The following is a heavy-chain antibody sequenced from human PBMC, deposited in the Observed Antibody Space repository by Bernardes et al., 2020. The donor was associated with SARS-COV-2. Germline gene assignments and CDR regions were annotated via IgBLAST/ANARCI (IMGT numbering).Heavy chain of an antibody. CDR2: IRSDGDNK. D-gene: IGHD6-19*01. V-gene: IGHV3-64D*06. Sequence: RGTLRLSPSASGFTFISYSLHWVPKGPATRLAYVSGIRSDGDNKQYAASVEDLFTIPRDNSKDTLYLQLTSLRLEDTAVYYCVKADYKFFWPSSGWGGHFFDNWGQGSLLTVSS. CDR3: VKADYKFFWPSSGWGGHFFDN. CDR1: GFTFISYS. J-gene: IGHJ4*02.